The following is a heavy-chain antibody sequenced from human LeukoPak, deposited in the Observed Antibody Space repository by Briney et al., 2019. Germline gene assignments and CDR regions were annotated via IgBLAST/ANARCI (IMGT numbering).Heavy chain of an antibody. Sequence: GASVKVSCKASGYTFTDYYIHWVRQAPGQGLEWVGWINPNSGGTSYAQKFQDRVTLTRDSSITTAYMELSRLRSDDTAVYYCARHPNLDYWGQGTLVIVCS. CDR1: GYTFTDYY. CDR2: INPNSGGT. J-gene: IGHJ4*02. CDR3: ARHPNLDY. V-gene: IGHV1-2*02.